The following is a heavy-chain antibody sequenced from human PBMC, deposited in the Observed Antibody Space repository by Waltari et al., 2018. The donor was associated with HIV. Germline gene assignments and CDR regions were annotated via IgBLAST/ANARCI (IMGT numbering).Heavy chain of an antibody. CDR1: GYTFTSYG. CDR3: ARDSKGDFWSGPISKDY. CDR2: ISAYNGNT. J-gene: IGHJ4*02. D-gene: IGHD3-3*01. Sequence: QVQLVQSGAEVKKPGASVKVSCKASGYTFTSYGISWVGQAPGKGLEWMGWISAYNGNTNYAQKLQGRVTMTTDTSTSTAYMELRSLRSDDTAVYYCARDSKGDFWSGPISKDYWGQGTLVTVSS. V-gene: IGHV1-18*01.